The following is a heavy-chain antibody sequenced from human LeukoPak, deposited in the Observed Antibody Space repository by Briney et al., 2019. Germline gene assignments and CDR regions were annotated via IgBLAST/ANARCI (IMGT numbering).Heavy chain of an antibody. J-gene: IGHJ6*03. CDR3: ATGSKGATRYYYYYMDV. V-gene: IGHV1-24*01. D-gene: IGHD1-26*01. CDR2: VGPEDGET. Sequence: ASVKVSCKGSGYTLTELSMHWVRQAPGKGLEWMGGVGPEDGETIYAQKFQGRVTMTEDTSTDTAYMELSSLRSEDTAVYYCATGSKGATRYYYYYMDVWGKGTTVTVSS. CDR1: GYTLTELS.